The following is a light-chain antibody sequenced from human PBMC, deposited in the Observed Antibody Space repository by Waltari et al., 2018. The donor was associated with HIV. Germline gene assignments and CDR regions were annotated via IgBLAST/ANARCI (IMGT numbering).Light chain of an antibody. CDR3: HRYNSAPLT. V-gene: IGKV1-27*01. CDR1: QDINNY. CDR2: AAS. Sequence: DIPMTQSPSSLSASVGDRVTLTCRASQDINNYLAWYQQKPGKVPKLLIYAASTLQSGVPSRFSGSGSGTDFTLTISSLQPEDVATYYCHRYNSAPLTFGGGTKVEIQ. J-gene: IGKJ4*01.